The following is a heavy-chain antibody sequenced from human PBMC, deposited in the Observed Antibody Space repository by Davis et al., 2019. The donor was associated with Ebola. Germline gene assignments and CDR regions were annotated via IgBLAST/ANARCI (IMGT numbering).Heavy chain of an antibody. V-gene: IGHV4-31*03. D-gene: IGHD3-22*01. CDR1: GGPISRDGSY. J-gene: IGHJ3*01. Sequence: PSETLSLTCTVSGGPISRDGSYWTWIRQHPGKGLEWIGYIYYSGSTYYKPSLKSRVTISLDTSKNQFSLNLYSVTATDTAVYYCAKHKIGVHSFDFWGQGTMVTVSS. CDR3: AKHKIGVHSFDF. CDR2: IYYSGST.